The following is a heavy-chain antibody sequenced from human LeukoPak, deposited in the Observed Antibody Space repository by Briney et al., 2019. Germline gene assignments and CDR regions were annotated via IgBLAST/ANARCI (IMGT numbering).Heavy chain of an antibody. Sequence: SETLSLTCTVSGGSISSGGYYWSRIRQPPGKGLEWIGYIYHSGSTYYNPSLKSRVTISVDRSKNQFSLKLSSVTAADTAVYYCARVKYSGYDKSWFDPWGQGTLVTVSS. J-gene: IGHJ5*02. D-gene: IGHD5-12*01. CDR1: GGSISSGGYY. CDR3: ARVKYSGYDKSWFDP. V-gene: IGHV4-30-2*01. CDR2: IYHSGST.